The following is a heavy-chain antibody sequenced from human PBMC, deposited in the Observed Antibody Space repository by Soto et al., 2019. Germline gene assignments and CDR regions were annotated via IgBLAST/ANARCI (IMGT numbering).Heavy chain of an antibody. CDR3: ARDRYSSSWYSYYGMDV. D-gene: IGHD6-13*01. V-gene: IGHV3-21*01. Sequence: GGSLRLSFAASGFTFSSYSMNWVRQAPGKGLEWVSSISSSSSYIYYADSVKGRFTISRDNAKNSLYLQMNSLRAEDTAVYYCARDRYSSSWYSYYGMDVWGQGTTVTVSS. J-gene: IGHJ6*02. CDR1: GFTFSSYS. CDR2: ISSSSSYI.